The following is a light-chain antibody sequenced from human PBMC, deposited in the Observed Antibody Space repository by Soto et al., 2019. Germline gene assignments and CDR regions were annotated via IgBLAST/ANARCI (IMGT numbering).Light chain of an antibody. V-gene: IGLV2-11*01. CDR1: RIGVGVYDY. CDR2: DVT. J-gene: IGLJ1*01. Sequence: QSVLTQPPSLSGSRGQSVTISCTGTRIGVGVYDYVSWYQQHPGQAPKLLIYDVTKRPSGVPDRFSGSKSGNTAALSISVLQAADDADFYCCSSVGSLPYVFGTGTQVTVL. CDR3: CSSVGSLPYV.